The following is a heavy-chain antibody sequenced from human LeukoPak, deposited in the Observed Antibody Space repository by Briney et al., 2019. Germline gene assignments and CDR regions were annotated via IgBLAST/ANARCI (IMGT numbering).Heavy chain of an antibody. CDR3: ARTGIAARPTVWFGP. Sequence: GGSLRLSCAASGFTFSSYWMHWVRQAPGKGLVWVSHINSDGSSTNYADSVKGRFTISRDNAKNTLYLQMNSLRAEDTAVYYCARTGIAARPTVWFGPWGQGTLVTVSS. D-gene: IGHD6-6*01. V-gene: IGHV3-74*01. CDR2: INSDGSST. CDR1: GFTFSSYW. J-gene: IGHJ5*02.